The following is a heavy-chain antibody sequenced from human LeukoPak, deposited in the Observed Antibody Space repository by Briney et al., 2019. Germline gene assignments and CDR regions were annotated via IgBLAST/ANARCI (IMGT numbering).Heavy chain of an antibody. Sequence: GGSLRLSCAASGFTFSSYSLNWVRQASGKGLKWISYISSSSGSIYYADSVNGRFTISRDNAKNSLYLQMNSLRADDTAVYYCARDGGYCSSTTCPSTTPFDFWGQGTLVTVSS. V-gene: IGHV3-48*01. D-gene: IGHD2-2*01. CDR1: GFTFSSYS. CDR2: ISSSSGSI. J-gene: IGHJ4*02. CDR3: ARDGGYCSSTTCPSTTPFDF.